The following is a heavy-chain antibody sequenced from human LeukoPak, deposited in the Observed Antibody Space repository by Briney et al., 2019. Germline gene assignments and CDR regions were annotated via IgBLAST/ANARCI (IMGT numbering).Heavy chain of an antibody. CDR1: GYTFTSYY. CDR3: AREGRITMVRGVPDAFDI. D-gene: IGHD3-10*01. CDR2: INPSGGST. J-gene: IGHJ3*02. Sequence: ASVKVSCKASGYTFTSYYMHWVRQAPGQGLEWMGIINPSGGSTSYAQKFQGRVTMTRDTSTSTVYMELSSLRSEDTAVYYCAREGRITMVRGVPDAFDIWGQGTMVAVSS. V-gene: IGHV1-46*01.